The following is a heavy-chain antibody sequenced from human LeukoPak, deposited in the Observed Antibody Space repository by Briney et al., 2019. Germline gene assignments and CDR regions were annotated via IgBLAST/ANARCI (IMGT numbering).Heavy chain of an antibody. D-gene: IGHD5-18*01. CDR3: ARDGYSFGHDFDY. Sequence: GRSLRLSCAASGFTFISYWMHWVRHTPGKGLVGVFGIKDDGSSTSYADSVKGRFTISRDNAKNTLYLQMNSLRAEDTAVYYCARDGYSFGHDFDYWGQGTLVTVSS. J-gene: IGHJ4*02. CDR2: IKDDGSST. V-gene: IGHV3-74*01. CDR1: GFTFISYW.